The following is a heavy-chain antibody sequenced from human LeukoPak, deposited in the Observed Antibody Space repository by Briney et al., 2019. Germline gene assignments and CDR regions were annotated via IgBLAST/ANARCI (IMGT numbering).Heavy chain of an antibody. CDR1: GGSISSTSHY. D-gene: IGHD3-10*01. CDR2: INHSGST. Sequence: SETLSLTCTVSGGSISSTSHYWGWIRQPPGKGLEWIGEINHSGSTNYNPSLKSRVTISVDTSKNQFSLKLSSVTAADTAVYYCVEYDSGSYRAYFDSWGQGILVTVS. CDR3: VEYDSGSYRAYFDS. J-gene: IGHJ4*02. V-gene: IGHV4-39*07.